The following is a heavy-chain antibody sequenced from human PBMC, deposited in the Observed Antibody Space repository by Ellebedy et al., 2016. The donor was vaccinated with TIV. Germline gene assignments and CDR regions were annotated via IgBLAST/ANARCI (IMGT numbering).Heavy chain of an antibody. CDR1: GFTFSTYW. CDR2: IKRDGSAK. D-gene: IGHD3-10*01. V-gene: IGHV3-7*03. Sequence: PGGSLRLSCAASGFTFSTYWMTWVRQAPGKGLEWVANIKRDGSAKYYVDSVKGRFTISRDNAKNSLYLQMNSLRAEDTAMYYCARNYYGSRLGGMDVWGQGTTVTVSS. CDR3: ARNYYGSRLGGMDV. J-gene: IGHJ6*02.